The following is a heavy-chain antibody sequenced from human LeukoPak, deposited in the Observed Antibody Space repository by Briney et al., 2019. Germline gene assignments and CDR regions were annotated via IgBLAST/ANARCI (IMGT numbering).Heavy chain of an antibody. CDR2: IYHSGTT. CDR1: GGSIRRGGYS. D-gene: IGHD3-22*01. V-gene: IGHV4-31*03. Sequence: SETLSLTCTVSGGSIRRGGYSWSWIRQHPGKGLEWIGYIYHSGTTYYNPSLKSRVTISVVTSKNQFSLNLSSVTAADTAMYYCARYYDSSGYTVFNYWGQGTLGTGS. CDR3: ARYYDSSGYTVFNY. J-gene: IGHJ4*02.